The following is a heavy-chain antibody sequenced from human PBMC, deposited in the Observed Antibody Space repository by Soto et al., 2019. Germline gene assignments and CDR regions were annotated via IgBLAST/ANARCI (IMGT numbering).Heavy chain of an antibody. CDR3: ARVARGSGSYAAFVYFDY. CDR2: ISSNSDSI. J-gene: IGHJ4*02. CDR1: GFSFEIYH. V-gene: IGHV3-21*01. Sequence: GGSLRLSCEASGFSFEIYHMNWVRQAPGKGLEWVSSISSNSDSIFSGDSVKGRFTISRDSAKNSLSLQMNSLRAEDTALYYCARVARGSGSYAAFVYFDYWGQGTLVTVSS. D-gene: IGHD3-10*01.